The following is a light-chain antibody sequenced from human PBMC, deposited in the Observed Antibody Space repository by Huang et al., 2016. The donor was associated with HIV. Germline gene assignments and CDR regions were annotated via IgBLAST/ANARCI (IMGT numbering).Light chain of an antibody. J-gene: IGKJ3*01. CDR3: QQRSNWPLLT. CDR2: AAS. Sequence: EIVLTQSPATLSLSPGERATLSCRASQSVGTYLAWYQQKLGQAPRLLIYAASNTATGSQARFSGSGSGTDFTLTISNLEPEDFAVYYCQQRSNWPLLTFGPGTKVGIK. V-gene: IGKV3-11*01. CDR1: QSVGTY.